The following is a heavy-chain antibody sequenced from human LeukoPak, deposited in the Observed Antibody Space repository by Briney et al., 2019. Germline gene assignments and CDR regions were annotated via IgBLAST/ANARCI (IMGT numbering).Heavy chain of an antibody. D-gene: IGHD1-7*01. V-gene: IGHV3-30*04. CDR2: ISYNGGNK. Sequence: GRSLRLSCAASGFSFSHYAIHWVRQAPGKGLEWVSLISYNGGNKYYADSVKGRFTISRDNAKNSLYLQMNSLRAEDTAVYYCARAENYESYFDYWGQGTLVTVSS. CDR3: ARAENYESYFDY. J-gene: IGHJ4*02. CDR1: GFSFSHYA.